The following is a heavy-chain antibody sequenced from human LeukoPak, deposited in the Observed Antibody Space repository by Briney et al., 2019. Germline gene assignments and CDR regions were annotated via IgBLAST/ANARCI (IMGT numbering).Heavy chain of an antibody. Sequence: SETLSLTCTVSGGSISSGGYYWSWIRQHPGKGLEWIGYIYYSGSTYYNPSLKSRVTISVDTSKNQSSLKLSSVTAADTAVYHCARVVWVVISENWFDPWGQGTLVTVSS. V-gene: IGHV4-31*03. D-gene: IGHD3-22*01. CDR1: GGSISSGGYY. CDR3: ARVVWVVISENWFDP. CDR2: IYYSGST. J-gene: IGHJ5*02.